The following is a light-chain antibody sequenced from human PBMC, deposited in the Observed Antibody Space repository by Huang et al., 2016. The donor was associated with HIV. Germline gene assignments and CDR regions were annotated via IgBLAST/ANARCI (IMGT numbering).Light chain of an antibody. CDR3: LQDHNYPRT. CDR2: GSS. V-gene: IGKV1-6*01. CDR1: QGITDD. Sequence: AIQMTQSPSSLSASVGDRVTITCRASQGITDDLAWYQQKPGQAPKLLISGSSTLRSGVPSRFSGSGSGTYFTLTISSLQPEDYATYYCLQDHNYPRTFGQGTKVEI. J-gene: IGKJ1*01.